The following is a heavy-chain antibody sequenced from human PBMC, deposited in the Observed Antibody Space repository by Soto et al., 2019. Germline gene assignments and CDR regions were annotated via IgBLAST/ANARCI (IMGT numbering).Heavy chain of an antibody. CDR2: MYSDGRT. Sequence: EVQLVESGGGLIHPGGSLRLSCVGSGGSVSSNYMAWVRQAPGKGLEWVAVMYSDGRTYYADSVKGRFTISRDDSKNTLYFQMNSLRAEDTAVYYCARYYGAGSYFFDHWGQGALVTVSS. V-gene: IGHV3-53*01. CDR3: ARYYGAGSYFFDH. D-gene: IGHD3-10*01. CDR1: GGSVSSNY. J-gene: IGHJ4*02.